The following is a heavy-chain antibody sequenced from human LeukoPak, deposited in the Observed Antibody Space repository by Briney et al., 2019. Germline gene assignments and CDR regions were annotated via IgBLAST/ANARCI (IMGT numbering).Heavy chain of an antibody. V-gene: IGHV3-33*06. CDR1: GFTFSSYG. CDR3: AKDYVWGSYRSLYYFDY. CDR2: IWYDGSNK. D-gene: IGHD3-16*02. J-gene: IGHJ4*02. Sequence: GGSLRLSCAASGFTFSSYGMHWVRQAPGKGLEWVAVIWYDGSNKYYADSVKGRFTISRDNSKNTLYLQMNSLRAEDTAVYYCAKDYVWGSYRSLYYFDYWGQGTLVTVSS.